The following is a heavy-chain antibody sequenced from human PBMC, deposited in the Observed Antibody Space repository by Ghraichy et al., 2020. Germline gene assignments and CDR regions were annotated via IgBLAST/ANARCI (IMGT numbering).Heavy chain of an antibody. CDR2: IYYSEST. D-gene: IGHD3-3*01. Sequence: SETLSLTCTVSGGSISSYYWSWIRQPPGKGLEWIGYIYYSESTNYNPSLKSRVTISVDMSKNQFSLKLSSVTAADTAVYYCARGYYDFWSGYSIMGGFDYWGQGTLVTVSS. J-gene: IGHJ4*02. CDR1: GGSISSYY. V-gene: IGHV4-59*01. CDR3: ARGYYDFWSGYSIMGGFDY.